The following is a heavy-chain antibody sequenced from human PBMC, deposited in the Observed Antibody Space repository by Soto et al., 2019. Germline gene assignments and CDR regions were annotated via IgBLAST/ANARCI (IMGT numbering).Heavy chain of an antibody. V-gene: IGHV1-69*06. CDR2: IIPIFGTA. J-gene: IGHJ3*02. D-gene: IGHD6-19*01. CDR1: GGTFSSYA. Sequence: QVQLVQSGAEVKKPGSSVKVSCKASGGTFSSYAISWVRQAPGQGLEWMGGIIPIFGTANYAQKFQGRVTITADKSTSTAYMELSSLRSEDTAVYYCAKLMLGIAVAAGAFDIWGQGTMVTVSS. CDR3: AKLMLGIAVAAGAFDI.